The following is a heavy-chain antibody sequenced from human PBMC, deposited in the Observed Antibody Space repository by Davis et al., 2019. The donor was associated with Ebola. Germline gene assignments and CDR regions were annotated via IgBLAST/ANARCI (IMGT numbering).Heavy chain of an antibody. CDR1: GFIFSSYV. Sequence: GESLKISCAASGFIFSSYVMSWVRQAPGKGLEWVSTLGLGADTYYADSVKGRFTISRDNSKNTLYLQMNSLRPEDTAVYYCARDSDDYSFDYWGQGTLVTVSS. J-gene: IGHJ4*02. V-gene: IGHV3-23*01. D-gene: IGHD4-11*01. CDR2: LGLGADT. CDR3: ARDSDDYSFDY.